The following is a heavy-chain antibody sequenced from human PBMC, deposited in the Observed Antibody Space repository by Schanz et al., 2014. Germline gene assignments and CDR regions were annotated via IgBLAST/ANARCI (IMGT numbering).Heavy chain of an antibody. Sequence: EVQLVESGGYLVQPGGSLRLSCAVSGFTVSSNHMSWVRQAPGKGLEWVSVIYSGIGAYYADSVKDRFTVSRDNSKNTVYLQMNRLRAEDTAVYYCARVHHYDPSGWGYFDYWGRGALVTVSS. CDR1: GFTVSSNH. CDR3: ARVHHYDPSGWGYFDY. D-gene: IGHD3-22*01. V-gene: IGHV3-66*01. CDR2: IYSGIGA. J-gene: IGHJ4*02.